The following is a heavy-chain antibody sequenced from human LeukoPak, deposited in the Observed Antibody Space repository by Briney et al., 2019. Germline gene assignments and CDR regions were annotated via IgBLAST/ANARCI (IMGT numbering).Heavy chain of an antibody. V-gene: IGHV3-23*01. CDR3: AKKLGSSPGDFFDY. Sequence: GGSLRLSCAASGFIFSRYAMSWVRQAPGKGLEWVSGINDNGGGTFYADSVKGRFTVSRDNSKNTLYMQMNSLRGGDTAVYYCAKKLGSSPGDFFDYWGQGTLVTVSS. J-gene: IGHJ4*02. D-gene: IGHD6-6*01. CDR1: GFIFSRYA. CDR2: INDNGGGT.